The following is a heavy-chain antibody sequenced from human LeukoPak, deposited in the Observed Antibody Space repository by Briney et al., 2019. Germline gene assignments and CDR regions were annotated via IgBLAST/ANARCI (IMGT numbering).Heavy chain of an antibody. Sequence: GGSLRLSCAASGFTFSSYAMSWVRQAPGKGLEWVSGISGSGGSTYYAGSVKGRFTISRDNSKNTLYLQMNSLRVEDTAVYYCAKMPVSYSSGWSNFDYWGQGNLVTVSS. CDR2: ISGSGGST. J-gene: IGHJ4*02. V-gene: IGHV3-23*01. CDR3: AKMPVSYSSGWSNFDY. CDR1: GFTFSSYA. D-gene: IGHD6-19*01.